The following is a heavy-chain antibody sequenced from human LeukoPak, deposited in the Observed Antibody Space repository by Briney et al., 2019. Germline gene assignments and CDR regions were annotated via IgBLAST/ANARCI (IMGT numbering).Heavy chain of an antibody. CDR3: TRDRSTAYGDYRLFDY. V-gene: IGHV3-49*04. CDR1: GFTFGDYA. J-gene: IGHJ4*02. D-gene: IGHD4-17*01. Sequence: LPGGSLRLSCAASGFTFGDYAMNWVRQAPGKGLEWVSFIRSKAYGGTIEYAASVKGRFTISRDDSKTIAYLQMNSLKTQDTAVYYCTRDRSTAYGDYRLFDYWGQGTLVTVSS. CDR2: IRSKAYGGTI.